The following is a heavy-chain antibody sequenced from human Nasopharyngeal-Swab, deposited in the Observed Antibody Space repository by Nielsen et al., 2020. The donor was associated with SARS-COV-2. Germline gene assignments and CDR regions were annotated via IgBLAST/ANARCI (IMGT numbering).Heavy chain of an antibody. Sequence: WVRQAPGQGLEWMGGIIPIFGTANYAQKFQGRVTITADESTSTAYMELSSLRSEDTAVYYCARDRVPLYSGSYSLYYYYYMDVWGKGTTVTVS. CDR2: IIPIFGTA. J-gene: IGHJ6*03. V-gene: IGHV1-69*01. CDR3: ARDRVPLYSGSYSLYYYYYMDV. D-gene: IGHD1-26*01.